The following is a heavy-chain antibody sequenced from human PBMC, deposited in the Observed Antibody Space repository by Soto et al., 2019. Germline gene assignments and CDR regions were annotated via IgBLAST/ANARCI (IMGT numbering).Heavy chain of an antibody. D-gene: IGHD3-3*01. V-gene: IGHV1-18*01. Sequence: QVQLVQSGAEVKKPGASVKVSCKASGYTFTSYGISWVRQAPGQGLEWMGWISAYNGNTNYAQKLQGRVTMTTDTSTSTAYMEVKSQRSDDTAVYYCARSLRCLEWPPHDAFDIWGQGTMVTVSS. J-gene: IGHJ3*02. CDR3: ARSLRCLEWPPHDAFDI. CDR2: ISAYNGNT. CDR1: GYTFTSYG.